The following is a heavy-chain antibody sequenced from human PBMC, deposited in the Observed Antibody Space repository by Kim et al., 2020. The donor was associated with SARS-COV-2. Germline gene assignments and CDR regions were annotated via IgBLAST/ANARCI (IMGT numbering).Heavy chain of an antibody. CDR3: ARDPNRGWRNDAFDI. D-gene: IGHD6-19*01. Sequence: SETLSLTCTVPGGSISSGGYYWCWIRHHPGKGLECIGYIYYSGSTHSNPSLKRRVTISVATPKNQFSLKLGSVTAADTAVYYCARDPNRGWRNDAFDIWVQGTMFTASS. J-gene: IGHJ3*02. V-gene: IGHV4-31*03. CDR1: GGSISSGGYY. CDR2: IYYSGST.